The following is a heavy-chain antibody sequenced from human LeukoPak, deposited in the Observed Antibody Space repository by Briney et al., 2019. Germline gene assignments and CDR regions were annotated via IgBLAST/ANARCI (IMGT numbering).Heavy chain of an antibody. J-gene: IGHJ5*02. Sequence: SSETLSLTCAVYGGSLSDYYWSWIRQPPGKGLEWIGYIWHSGFTYYNPSLKSRVTISVDTSKDQFFLKLSSVTAADTAMYYCARVRDWFDPWGQGTLVTVSS. CDR1: GGSLSDYY. CDR2: IWHSGFT. CDR3: ARVRDWFDP. V-gene: IGHV4-34*01. D-gene: IGHD4/OR15-4a*01.